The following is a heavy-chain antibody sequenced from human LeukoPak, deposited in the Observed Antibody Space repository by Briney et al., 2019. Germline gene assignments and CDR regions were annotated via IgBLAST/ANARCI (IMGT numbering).Heavy chain of an antibody. CDR2: IYTSGST. Sequence: SETLSLTCTVSGGSISSYYWSWIRQPAGKGLEWIGRIYTSGSTNYNPSLKSRVTMSVDTSKNQFSLKLSSVTAADTAVYYCVRGVSISSSWYNDIWGQGTMVTVSS. D-gene: IGHD6-13*01. CDR1: GGSISSYY. V-gene: IGHV4-4*07. CDR3: VRGVSISSSWYNDI. J-gene: IGHJ3*02.